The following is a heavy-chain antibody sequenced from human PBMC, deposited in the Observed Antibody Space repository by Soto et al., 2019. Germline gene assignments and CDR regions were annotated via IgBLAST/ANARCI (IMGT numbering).Heavy chain of an antibody. V-gene: IGHV3-9*01. CDR3: AKEGGQWRVGPDNWFDP. Sequence: EVQLVESGGGLVQPGRSLRLSCAASGFTFDDYAMHWVRQAPGKGLEWVSGISWHRGSIGYADSVKGRFTISRDNAKNSLYLQMNSLRAEDTALYYCAKEGGQWRVGPDNWFDPWGQGTLVTVSS. J-gene: IGHJ5*02. CDR2: ISWHRGSI. CDR1: GFTFDDYA. D-gene: IGHD6-19*01.